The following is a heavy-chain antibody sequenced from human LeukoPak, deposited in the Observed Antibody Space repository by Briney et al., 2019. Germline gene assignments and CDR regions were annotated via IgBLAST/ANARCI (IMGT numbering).Heavy chain of an antibody. Sequence: PSETLSLTSTVSGASISNYYWRWIRQPPGKGLEWIGYISYSGSTNYSPPLQTRVTISVDTSKTQFSLKLSSVTAAETAVYYCARVENYGSGSSEYWFDPWGQGTLVTVSS. V-gene: IGHV4-59*01. CDR2: ISYSGST. D-gene: IGHD3-10*01. J-gene: IGHJ5*02. CDR1: GASISNYY. CDR3: ARVENYGSGSSEYWFDP.